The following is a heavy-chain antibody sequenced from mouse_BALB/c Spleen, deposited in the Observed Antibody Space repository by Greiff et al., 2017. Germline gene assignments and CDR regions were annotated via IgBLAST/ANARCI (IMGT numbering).Heavy chain of an antibody. Sequence: VQLVESGPGLVAPSQSLSITCTVSGFSLTSYGVHWVRQPPGKGLEWLGVIWAGGSTNYNSALMSRLSISKDNSKSQVFLKMNSLQTDDTAMYYCARGGTYYGNYATWFAYWGQGTLVTVSA. CDR3: ARGGTYYGNYATWFAY. V-gene: IGHV2-9*02. CDR2: IWAGGST. CDR1: GFSLTSYG. J-gene: IGHJ3*01. D-gene: IGHD2-10*01.